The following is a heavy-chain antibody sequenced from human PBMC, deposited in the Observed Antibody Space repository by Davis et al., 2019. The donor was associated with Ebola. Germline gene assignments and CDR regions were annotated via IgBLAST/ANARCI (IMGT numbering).Heavy chain of an antibody. V-gene: IGHV3-21*01. Sequence: GESLKISCAASGFTFSSYAMNWVRQAPGKGLEWVSSISSSSSYIYYADSVKGRFTISRDNAKNSLYLQMNSLRAEDTAVYYCARDLQDYDFWSDPYYYYMDVWGKGTTVTVSS. CDR2: ISSSSSYI. D-gene: IGHD3-3*01. CDR3: ARDLQDYDFWSDPYYYYMDV. CDR1: GFTFSSYA. J-gene: IGHJ6*03.